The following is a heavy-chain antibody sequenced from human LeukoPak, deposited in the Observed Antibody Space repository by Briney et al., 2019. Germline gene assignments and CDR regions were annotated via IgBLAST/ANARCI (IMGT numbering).Heavy chain of an antibody. Sequence: PSETLSLTCTVSGGSISSGGYYWSWIRQHPGKGLEWIGYTYYSGSTYYNPSLKSRVTISVDTSKNQFSLKLSSVTAADTAVYYCAREVPAADSYYYYGMDVWGKGTTVTVSS. J-gene: IGHJ6*04. CDR3: AREVPAADSYYYYGMDV. D-gene: IGHD2-2*01. CDR2: TYYSGST. V-gene: IGHV4-31*03. CDR1: GGSISSGGYY.